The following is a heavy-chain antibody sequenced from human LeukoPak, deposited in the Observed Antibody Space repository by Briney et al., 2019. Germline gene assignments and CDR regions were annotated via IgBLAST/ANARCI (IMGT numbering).Heavy chain of an antibody. J-gene: IGHJ4*02. D-gene: IGHD3-16*01. V-gene: IGHV3-53*01. Sequence: GGSLRLSCAASGFTLSSNYMSWVRQAPGKGLEGVSVIYSGGSTYYADSVKGRFTISRDNSKNTLYLQMNSLRAEDTAVYYCAREPTTWGGLDYWGQGTLVTVSS. CDR1: GFTLSSNY. CDR3: AREPTTWGGLDY. CDR2: IYSGGST.